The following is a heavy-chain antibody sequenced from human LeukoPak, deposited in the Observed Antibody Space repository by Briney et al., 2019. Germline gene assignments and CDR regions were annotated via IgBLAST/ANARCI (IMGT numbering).Heavy chain of an antibody. J-gene: IGHJ4*02. V-gene: IGHV6-1*01. CDR3: ARDNGAYSSSWYYFDY. Sequence: SQTLSLTCAISGDSVSSNSAAWNWIRQSPSRGLEWLGRTYYRSKWYNDYAVSVKSRITINPDTSKNQFSLQLNSVTPEDTAVYYCARDNGAYSSSWYYFDYWGQGTLVTVSS. D-gene: IGHD6-13*01. CDR1: GDSVSSNSAA. CDR2: TYYRSKWYN.